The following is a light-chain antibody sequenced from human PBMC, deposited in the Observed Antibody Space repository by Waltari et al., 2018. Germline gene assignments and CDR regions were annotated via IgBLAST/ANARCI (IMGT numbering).Light chain of an antibody. J-gene: IGLJ3*02. CDR3: RAGDSSTAV. V-gene: IGLV3-1*01. Sequence: SYKATQPPSVSVSPGQTASSTCSGDTLGDKYAYWYQQKPGQSPVWVIYEDKKRPLRFPDRFSGSNSGNTATLTSSGSQAMDEAYYACRAGDSSTAVFGGGTKLTVL. CDR2: EDK. CDR1: TLGDKY.